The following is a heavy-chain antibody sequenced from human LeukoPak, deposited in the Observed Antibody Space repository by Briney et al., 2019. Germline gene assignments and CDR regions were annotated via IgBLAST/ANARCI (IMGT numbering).Heavy chain of an antibody. CDR2: ISGSGGST. CDR1: GFTFSSYA. V-gene: IGHV3-23*01. CDR3: AKDRSPYYYGSGTDYFDY. D-gene: IGHD3-10*01. J-gene: IGHJ4*02. Sequence: SGGSLRLSCAASGFTFSSYAMSWVRQAPGKRREWVSAISGSGGSTYYADSVKGQFTISKDNSKNTLYLQMNSLRAEDTAVYYCAKDRSPYYYGSGTDYFDYWGQGTLVTVSS.